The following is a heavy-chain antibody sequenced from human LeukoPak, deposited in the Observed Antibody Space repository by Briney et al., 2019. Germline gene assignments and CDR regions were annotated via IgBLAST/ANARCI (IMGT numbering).Heavy chain of an antibody. CDR2: INPNSGGT. D-gene: IGHD6-19*01. CDR1: GYTFTGCY. J-gene: IGHJ4*02. V-gene: IGHV1-2*02. Sequence: ALVKVSCKASGYTFTGCYMHWVRQAPGQGLEWMGWINPNSGGTNYAQKFQGRVTMTRDTSISTAYMELSRLRSDDTAVYYCARDRTRTGYSSGWYHDYWGQGTLVTVSS. CDR3: ARDRTRTGYSSGWYHDY.